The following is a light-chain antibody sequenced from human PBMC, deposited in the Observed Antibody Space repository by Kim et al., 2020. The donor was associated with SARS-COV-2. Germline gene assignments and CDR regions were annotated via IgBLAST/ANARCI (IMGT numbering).Light chain of an antibody. V-gene: IGLV6-57*03. Sequence: KTVTISGTRSSGSIASNDVQWYQQRPGSAPTTVIYEDNQRPSGVPDRFSGSIDSSSNSASLTISGLKTEDEADYYCQSYDSSNHVVFGGGTQLTVL. CDR3: QSYDSSNHVV. CDR2: EDN. J-gene: IGLJ2*01. CDR1: SGSIASND.